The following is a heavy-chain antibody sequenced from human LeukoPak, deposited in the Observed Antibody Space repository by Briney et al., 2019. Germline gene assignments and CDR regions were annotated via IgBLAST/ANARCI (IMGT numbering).Heavy chain of an antibody. CDR3: ASSSWSDAFDI. CDR1: GGSISSYY. CDR2: IYYSGST. J-gene: IGHJ3*02. V-gene: IGHV4-59*08. D-gene: IGHD6-13*01. Sequence: PSETLSLTCTVSGGSISSYYWSWIRQPPGKGPEWIGYIYYSGSTNYNPSLKSRVTISVDTSKNQFSLKLSSVTAADTAVYYCASSSWSDAFDIWGQGTMVTVSS.